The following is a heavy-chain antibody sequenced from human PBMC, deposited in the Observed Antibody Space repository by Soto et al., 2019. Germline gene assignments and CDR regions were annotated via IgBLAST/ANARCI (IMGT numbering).Heavy chain of an antibody. V-gene: IGHV1-24*01. CDR1: GYTITELS. J-gene: IGHJ3*02. CDR2: FDPEDGET. D-gene: IGHD3-3*01. Sequence: GASVKVSCKVSGYTITELSMHWVRQAPGKGLEWMGGFDPEDGETIYAQKFQGRVTITRDMSTSTAYMELSSLRSEDTAVYYCAAGFYDFWSGYPDDAFDIWGQGTMVTVSS. CDR3: AAGFYDFWSGYPDDAFDI.